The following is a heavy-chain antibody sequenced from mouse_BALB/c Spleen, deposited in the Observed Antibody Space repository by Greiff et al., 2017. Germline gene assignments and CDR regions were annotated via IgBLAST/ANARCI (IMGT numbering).Heavy chain of an antibody. Sequence: EVQLVESGGDLVKPGGSLKLSCAASGFTFSSYGMSWVRQTPDKRLEWVATISSGGSYTYYPDSVKGRFTISRDNAKNTLYLQMSSLKSEDTAMYYCARHDGTIFDYWGQGTTLTVSS. CDR2: ISSGGSYT. V-gene: IGHV5-6*01. CDR3: ARHDGTIFDY. D-gene: IGHD2-3*01. J-gene: IGHJ2*01. CDR1: GFTFSSYG.